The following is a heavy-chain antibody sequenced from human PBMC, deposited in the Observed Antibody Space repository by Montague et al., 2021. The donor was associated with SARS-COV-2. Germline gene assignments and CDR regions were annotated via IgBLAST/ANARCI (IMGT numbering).Heavy chain of an antibody. D-gene: IGHD1-26*01. CDR1: GDSVARNRAA. Sequence: CAISGDSVARNRAAWNSIRHSPSRGLGRQGRSYYRSKWYNDYAVSVKSRITINPDTSKNQISLQLNSVTPEDTAVYYCARTSASSDYWGQGTLVTVSS. CDR3: ARTSASSDY. CDR2: SYYRSKWYN. J-gene: IGHJ4*02. V-gene: IGHV6-1*01.